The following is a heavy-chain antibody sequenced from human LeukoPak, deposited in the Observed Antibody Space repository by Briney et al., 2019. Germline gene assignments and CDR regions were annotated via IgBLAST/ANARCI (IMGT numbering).Heavy chain of an antibody. D-gene: IGHD1-26*01. CDR3: ARDISGSYGMDV. V-gene: IGHV3-13*01. Sequence: GGSLRLSCAASGFTFSSYDMHWVREATGKGLEWVSAIGTAGDTYYPGSVKGRFTISRENSKNSLYLQMNSLRAGDTAVYYCARDISGSYGMDVWDQGTTVTVSS. CDR1: GFTFSSYD. CDR2: IGTAGDT. J-gene: IGHJ6*02.